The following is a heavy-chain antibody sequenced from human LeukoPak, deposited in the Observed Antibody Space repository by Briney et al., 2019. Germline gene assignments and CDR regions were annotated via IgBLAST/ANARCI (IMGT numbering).Heavy chain of an antibody. CDR3: ARGRRSRNYYDSSGYYYPPFDY. V-gene: IGHV4-34*01. D-gene: IGHD3-22*01. CDR2: INHSGST. Sequence: SETLSLTCAVYGGSFSGYYWSWIRQPPGKGLEWIGEINHSGSTNYNPSLKSRVTISVDTSKNQFSLKLSSVTAADTAVYYCARGRRSRNYYDSSGYYYPPFDYWGQGTLVTVS. J-gene: IGHJ4*02. CDR1: GGSFSGYY.